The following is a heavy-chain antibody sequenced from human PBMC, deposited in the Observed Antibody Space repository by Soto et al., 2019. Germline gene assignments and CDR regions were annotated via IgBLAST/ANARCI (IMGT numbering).Heavy chain of an antibody. D-gene: IGHD3-16*02. J-gene: IGHJ4*02. Sequence: PGGSLRLSCAASGFTFSSYEMNWVRQAPGKGLEWVSYISSSSSYTNYADSVKGRFTISRDNAKNSLYLQMNSLRAEDTAVYYCARDYDYVWGSYRPTFDYWGQGTLVTVSS. CDR3: ARDYDYVWGSYRPTFDY. CDR2: ISSSSSYT. CDR1: GFTFSSYE. V-gene: IGHV3-21*05.